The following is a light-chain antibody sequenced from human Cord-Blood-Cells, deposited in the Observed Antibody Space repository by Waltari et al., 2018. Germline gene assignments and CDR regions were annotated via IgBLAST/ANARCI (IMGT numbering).Light chain of an antibody. CDR3: QQYYSTPIT. CDR1: QSVLYRSTNKND. CDR2: WAS. Sequence: DIVMTQSPDSLAVSLGERATINCKSSQSVLYRSTNKNDLAWYQQKPGQPPKLLIYWASTRESGVPDRFSGSGSGTDFTLTISSLQAEDVAVYYCQQYYSTPITFGQGTRLEIK. V-gene: IGKV4-1*01. J-gene: IGKJ5*01.